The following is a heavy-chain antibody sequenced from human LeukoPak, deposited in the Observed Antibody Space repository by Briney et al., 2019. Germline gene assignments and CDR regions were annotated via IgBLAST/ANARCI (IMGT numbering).Heavy chain of an antibody. D-gene: IGHD2-2*03. V-gene: IGHV3-33*01. CDR3: ATYLGYCTSSNCPYFYMDV. Sequence: GGPLRFSCGASGLTFRTYGMHWVRQAPGKGLNWVAVVWYDESLKYYVDSVKGRFTISRDNSKNTLFLQLNSLRAEDTAVYYCATYLGYCTSSNCPYFYMDVWGTGTTVIVSS. CDR1: GLTFRTYG. CDR2: VWYDESLK. J-gene: IGHJ6*03.